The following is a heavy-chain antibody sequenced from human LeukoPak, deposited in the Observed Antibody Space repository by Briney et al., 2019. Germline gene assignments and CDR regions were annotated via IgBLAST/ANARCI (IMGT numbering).Heavy chain of an antibody. J-gene: IGHJ3*02. CDR3: ARTRRTYYYDRSGRPPPDAFDI. D-gene: IGHD3-22*01. V-gene: IGHV3-11*01. CDR1: GFTFSDYY. Sequence: GGSLRLSCAASGFTFSDYYMSWIRQAPGKGLEWVSYISSSGSTIYYADSVKGRFTISRDNAKNSLYLQMNSLRAEDTAVYYCARTRRTYYYDRSGRPPPDAFDIWGQGTMVTVSS. CDR2: ISSSGSTI.